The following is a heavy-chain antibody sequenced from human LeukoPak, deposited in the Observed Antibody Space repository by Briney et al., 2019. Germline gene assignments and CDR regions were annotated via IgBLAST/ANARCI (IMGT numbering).Heavy chain of an antibody. CDR2: PYYTVST. CDR1: GGSLSTYY. D-gene: IGHD6-13*01. V-gene: IGHV4-59*01. J-gene: IGHJ4*02. CDR3: ARVEGSNGYDSRGYFDY. Sequence: ETPSLICSVPGGSLSTYYWSWIPPPPGKGLERSGYPYYTVSTNYNPSLQSRATISIHTSKKKFSRNFRSATAEHRAGHYFARVEGSNGYDSRGYFDYWGEGTRVTVSS.